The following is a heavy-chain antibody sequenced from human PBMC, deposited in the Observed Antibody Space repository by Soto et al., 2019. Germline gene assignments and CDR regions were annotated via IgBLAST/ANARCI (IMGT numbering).Heavy chain of an antibody. Sequence: QVQLQESGPGLVKPSETLSLTCTVSGGSISSYYWSWIRHPPGKGPEWVGHIYHSGSTNYNPSLKGRITISVDTSKTQFSLKLSSVTAADTAVYYCARVASRVRGVMGAFDIWGQGTMVTVSS. CDR2: IYHSGST. J-gene: IGHJ3*02. D-gene: IGHD3-10*01. CDR1: GGSISSYY. V-gene: IGHV4-59*08. CDR3: ARVASRVRGVMGAFDI.